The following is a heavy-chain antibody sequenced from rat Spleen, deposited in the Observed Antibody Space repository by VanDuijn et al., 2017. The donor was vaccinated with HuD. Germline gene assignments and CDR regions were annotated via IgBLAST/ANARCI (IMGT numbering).Heavy chain of an antibody. V-gene: IGHV5-22*01. J-gene: IGHJ4*01. CDR1: GFTFSNYY. CDR3: ARPHSYYYVMDT. Sequence: EVQLVESVGGLVQPGRSLKLSCAASGFTFSNYYIAWVRQSPKKGLEWVASISYEGSSTYYGDSVKGRLTNSRDNAKSTLYLQMNSLRSEDTATYYCARPHSYYYVMDTWGQGASVTVSS. CDR2: ISYEGSST.